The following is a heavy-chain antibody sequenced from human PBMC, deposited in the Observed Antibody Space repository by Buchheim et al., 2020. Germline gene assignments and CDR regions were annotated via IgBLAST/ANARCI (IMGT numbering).Heavy chain of an antibody. J-gene: IGHJ4*02. V-gene: IGHV4-59*01. CDR2: NYYGGST. D-gene: IGHD1-7*01. Sequence: QVQLQESGPGLVKPSETLSLTCTVSGGSISSYYWSWIRQPPGKGLEWIGYNYYGGSTNYTPSLKSRVTISVDTSKNQFSLKLSSVTAADTAVYYCARVLELPDYYFDYWGQGTL. CDR3: ARVLELPDYYFDY. CDR1: GGSISSYY.